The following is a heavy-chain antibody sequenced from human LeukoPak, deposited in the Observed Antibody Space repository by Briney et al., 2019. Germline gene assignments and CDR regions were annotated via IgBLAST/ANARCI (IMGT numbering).Heavy chain of an antibody. D-gene: IGHD3-3*01. CDR3: ARGITIFGVTYYYMDV. J-gene: IGHJ6*03. CDR1: GHIFSSYG. CDR2: ISAYNGNT. Sequence: ASVKVSCKSSGHIFSSYGINGVRQARGQGREWMGWISAYNGNTNYAQKFQGRVTMTTDTSTSTAYMELRSLRSDDTAVYYCARGITIFGVTYYYMDVWGKGTTVTVSS. V-gene: IGHV1-18*01.